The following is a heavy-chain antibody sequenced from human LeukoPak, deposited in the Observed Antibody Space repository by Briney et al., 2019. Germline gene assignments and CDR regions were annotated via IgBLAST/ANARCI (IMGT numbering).Heavy chain of an antibody. V-gene: IGHV1-69*13. Sequence: ASVKVSCKASGGTFSSYAVSWVRQAPGQGLEWMGGIIPIFGTANYAQKFQGRVTITADESTSTAYMELSSLRSEDTAVYYCARRPEGSEQYYFDYWGQGTLVTVSS. CDR2: IIPIFGTA. J-gene: IGHJ4*02. CDR1: GGTFSSYA. D-gene: IGHD1/OR15-1a*01. CDR3: ARRPEGSEQYYFDY.